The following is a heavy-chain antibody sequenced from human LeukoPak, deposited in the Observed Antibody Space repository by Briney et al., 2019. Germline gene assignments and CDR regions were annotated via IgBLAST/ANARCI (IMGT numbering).Heavy chain of an antibody. CDR3: AKFTGTTIYYGMDV. CDR1: GFTFNRCA. Sequence: GGSLRLSCAASGFTFNRCAMSWVRQAPGKGLEWVSGITGSGDTKYYPGSVKGRFTISRDNSKNTLYLQMSSLRAEDTAVYYCAKFTGTTIYYGMDVWGRGTTVTVSS. V-gene: IGHV3-23*01. D-gene: IGHD1-7*01. J-gene: IGHJ6*02. CDR2: ITGSGDTK.